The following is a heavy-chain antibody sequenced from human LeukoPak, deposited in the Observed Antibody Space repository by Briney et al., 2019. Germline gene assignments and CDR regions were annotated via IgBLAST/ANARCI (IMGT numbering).Heavy chain of an antibody. CDR1: GFTFSSYA. CDR3: AKEGQVVPAATPHYYYGMDV. Sequence: GASLRLSCAASGFTFSSYAMSWVRQAPGKGLEWVSAISGSGGSTYYADSVKGRFTISRDNSKNTLYLQMNSLRVEDTAVYYCAKEGQVVPAATPHYYYGMDVWGQGTTVTVSS. CDR2: ISGSGGST. J-gene: IGHJ6*02. D-gene: IGHD2-2*01. V-gene: IGHV3-23*01.